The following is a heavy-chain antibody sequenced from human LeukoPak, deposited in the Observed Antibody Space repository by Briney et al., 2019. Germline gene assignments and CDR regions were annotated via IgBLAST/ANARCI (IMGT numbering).Heavy chain of an antibody. CDR1: GYTFTGYY. CDR3: ARGHCSSTSCHIYSLDY. V-gene: IGHV1-2*02. Sequence: ASVKVSCKASGYTFTGYYMHWVRQAPGQGLEWMGWINPNSDGTNYAQKFQGRVTMTRDTSISTAYMELSRLRSDDTAVYYCARGHCSSTSCHIYSLDYWGQGTLVTVSS. J-gene: IGHJ4*02. CDR2: INPNSDGT. D-gene: IGHD2-2*02.